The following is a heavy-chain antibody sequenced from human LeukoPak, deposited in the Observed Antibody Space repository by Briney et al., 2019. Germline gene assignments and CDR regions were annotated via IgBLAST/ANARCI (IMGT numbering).Heavy chain of an antibody. J-gene: IGHJ6*02. V-gene: IGHV4-39*07. CDR3: ARDTLWFGESPYGMDV. CDR2: IYYSGST. D-gene: IGHD3-10*01. CDR1: GGSISSSSYY. Sequence: SETLSLTCTVSGGSISSSSYYWGWIRQPPGKGLEWIGSIYYSGSTYYNPSLKSRVTISVDTSKNQFSLKLSSVTAADTAVYYCARDTLWFGESPYGMDVWGQGTTVTVSS.